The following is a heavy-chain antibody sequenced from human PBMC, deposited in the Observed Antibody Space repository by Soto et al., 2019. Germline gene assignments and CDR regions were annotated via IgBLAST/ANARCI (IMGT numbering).Heavy chain of an antibody. J-gene: IGHJ4*02. Sequence: LRLYCAASGFTFSSYAMGWVRQAPGKGLEWVSAISGSGGSTYYADSVKGRFTISRDNSKNTRYLQMNSLRAEDTSVYYYAKDKLDDYGDYFDYWGQGTLVTVSS. CDR2: ISGSGGST. D-gene: IGHD4-17*01. V-gene: IGHV3-23*01. CDR1: GFTFSSYA. CDR3: AKDKLDDYGDYFDY.